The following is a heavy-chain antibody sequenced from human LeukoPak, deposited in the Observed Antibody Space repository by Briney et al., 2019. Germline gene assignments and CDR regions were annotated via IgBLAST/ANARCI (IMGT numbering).Heavy chain of an antibody. J-gene: IGHJ5*02. CDR1: GGSISSYY. Sequence: SETLSLTCTVSGGSISSYYWSWIRQPPGKGLEWIGYIYYSGSTNYNPSLKSRVTISVDTSKNQFSLKLSSVTAADTAVYYCARALLWFEEPLRWFDPWGQGTLVTVSS. V-gene: IGHV4-59*08. D-gene: IGHD3-10*01. CDR2: IYYSGST. CDR3: ARALLWFEEPLRWFDP.